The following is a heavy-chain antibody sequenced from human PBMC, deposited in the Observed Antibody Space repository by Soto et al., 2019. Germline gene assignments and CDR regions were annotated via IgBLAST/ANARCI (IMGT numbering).Heavy chain of an antibody. CDR3: AGDLPFKVNTIRDYYYGMDV. D-gene: IGHD3-3*01. CDR1: GFTFSSYW. CDR2: INSDESST. Sequence: PGGSLRLSCAASGFTFSSYWMHWVRQAPGKGLVWVSRINSDESSTSYADSVKGRFTISRDNAKNTLYLQMNSLSAADTAVYYCAGDLPFKVNTIRDYYYGMDVWGQGXTVTVSS. J-gene: IGHJ6*02. V-gene: IGHV3-74*01.